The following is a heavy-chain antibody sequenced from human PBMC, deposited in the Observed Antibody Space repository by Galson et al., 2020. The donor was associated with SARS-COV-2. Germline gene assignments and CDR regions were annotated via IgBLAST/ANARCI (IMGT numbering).Heavy chain of an antibody. J-gene: IGHJ3*02. D-gene: IGHD3-22*01. CDR1: GGSISSGGYS. V-gene: IGHV4-30-4*07. Sequence: SETLSLTCAVSGGSISSGGYSWSWIRQPPGKGLEWIGYFYYSGSTYYNPSLKSRVTTSVDTSKNQFSLKLSSVTAADTAVYYCARSLYKYYYDSSDSKDAFDIWGQGTMVTVSS. CDR3: ARSLYKYYYDSSDSKDAFDI. CDR2: FYYSGST.